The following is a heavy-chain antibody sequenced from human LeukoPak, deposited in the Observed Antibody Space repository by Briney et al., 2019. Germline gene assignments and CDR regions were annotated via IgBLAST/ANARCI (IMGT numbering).Heavy chain of an antibody. Sequence: PGRSLRLSCAASGFTFSTYGMHWVRQAPGKGLEWVALIWYDGSNKYYADSVKGRFTISRDNSKNTLHLEMNSLRGEDTAVYYCAKDNGHYSLVWHSDLWGRGTLVTVSS. D-gene: IGHD3-22*01. V-gene: IGHV3-33*06. CDR1: GFTFSTYG. CDR3: AKDNGHYSLVWHSDL. J-gene: IGHJ2*01. CDR2: IWYDGSNK.